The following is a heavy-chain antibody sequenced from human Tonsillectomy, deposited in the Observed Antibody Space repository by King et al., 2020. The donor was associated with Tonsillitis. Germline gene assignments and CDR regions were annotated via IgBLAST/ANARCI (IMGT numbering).Heavy chain of an antibody. CDR3: EKGLDSYGPIIDY. V-gene: IGHV3-30*18. CDR2: ITYDGSNK. J-gene: IGHJ4*02. CDR1: GFTFSLYG. Sequence: QLVQSGGGVVQPGRSLRLSCAASGFTFSLYGMHWVRQAPGKGLEWVAVITYDGSNKYSADSVKGRFTISRDNSNNTLYLQMNILRPEATAVYYCEKGLDSYGPIIDYWGQGTLVTVSS. D-gene: IGHD5-18*01.